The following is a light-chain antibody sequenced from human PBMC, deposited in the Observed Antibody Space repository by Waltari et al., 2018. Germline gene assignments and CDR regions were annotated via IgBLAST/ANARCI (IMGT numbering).Light chain of an antibody. CDR2: EVT. J-gene: IGLJ3*02. Sequence: QSALTQPPSASGSLGQSVTISCTGTSSYVGGYNYVSWYQHHPGKGPKLLIYEVTKRPSGVPDRVSGSRSGNTASLTVSGLQAEDEADYYCTSYTGSNLVFGGGTKLTVL. V-gene: IGLV2-8*01. CDR3: TSYTGSNLV. CDR1: SSYVGGYNY.